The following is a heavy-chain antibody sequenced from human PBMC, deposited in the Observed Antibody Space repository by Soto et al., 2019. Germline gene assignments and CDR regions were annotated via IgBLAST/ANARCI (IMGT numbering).Heavy chain of an antibody. CDR1: GYTFTGYY. CDR3: ARGLGPSIAAAGTIWFDP. CDR2: INPNSGGT. J-gene: IGHJ5*02. V-gene: IGHV1-2*04. D-gene: IGHD6-13*01. Sequence: QVQLVQSGAEVKKPGASVKVSCKASGYTFTGYYMHWVRQAPGQGLEWMGWINPNSGGTNYAQKFQGWVTMTRDTSISTAYMELSRLRSDDTAVYYCARGLGPSIAAAGTIWFDPWAREPWSPSPQ.